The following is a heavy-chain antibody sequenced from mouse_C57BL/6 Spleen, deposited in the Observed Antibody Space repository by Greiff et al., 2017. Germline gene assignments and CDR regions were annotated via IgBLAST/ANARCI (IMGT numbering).Heavy chain of an antibody. CDR1: VYEFSNSW. D-gene: IGHD3-2*02. CDR2: IYPGDGAT. Sequence: VQLQQSGPELVKPGASVKISCKASVYEFSNSWMNWVKQRPGKGLEWIGRIYPGDGATNYNGKIKGKATLTADKSSRPAYLQLSSLTSEDFAVYFCARSQASSFAYWGQGNLVTVSA. CDR3: ARSQASSFAY. J-gene: IGHJ3*01. V-gene: IGHV1-82*01.